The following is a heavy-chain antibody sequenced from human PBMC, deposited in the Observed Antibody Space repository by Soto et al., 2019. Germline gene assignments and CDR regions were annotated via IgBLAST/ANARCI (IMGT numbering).Heavy chain of an antibody. CDR1: GGSIGSGDYY. CDR3: ATYARNWFDP. CDR2: IYYSGST. Sequence: SETLSLTCTVSGGSIGSGDYYWSWIRQPPGKGLEWIGYIYYSGSTNYNPSLKSRVAISVDTSKNQFSLKLSSVTAADTAVYYCATYARNWFDPWGQGTLVTVSS. J-gene: IGHJ5*02. V-gene: IGHV4-30-4*01. D-gene: IGHD4-17*01.